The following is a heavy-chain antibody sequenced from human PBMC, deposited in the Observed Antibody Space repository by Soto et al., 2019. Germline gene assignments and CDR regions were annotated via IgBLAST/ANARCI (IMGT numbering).Heavy chain of an antibody. Sequence: ASVKVSCKASGYTFTGYYMHWVRQAPGQGLEWMGWINPNSGGTNYAQKFQGWVTMTRDTSISTAYMELSRLRSDDTAVYYCARGSTIFGVVPSHYGMDVWGQGTTVTVSS. V-gene: IGHV1-2*04. D-gene: IGHD3-3*01. CDR1: GYTFTGYY. J-gene: IGHJ6*02. CDR2: INPNSGGT. CDR3: ARGSTIFGVVPSHYGMDV.